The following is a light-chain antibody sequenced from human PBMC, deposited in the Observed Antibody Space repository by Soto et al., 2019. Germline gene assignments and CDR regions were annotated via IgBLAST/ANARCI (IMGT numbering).Light chain of an antibody. V-gene: IGKV1-5*01. Sequence: DIQMTQSPSTLSASIGYRVTITCRASQNIKNWIAWYQQKPGKAPKFLIYDASTLESGVPSRFSGSGFGTEFSLTISSLQPDDFGSYYCQHMRTFGKGTKVDIK. J-gene: IGKJ1*01. CDR3: QHMRT. CDR1: QNIKNW. CDR2: DAS.